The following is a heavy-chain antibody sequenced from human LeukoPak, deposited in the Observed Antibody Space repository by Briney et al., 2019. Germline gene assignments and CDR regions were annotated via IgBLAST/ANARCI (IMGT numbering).Heavy chain of an antibody. CDR2: ISGSGSST. J-gene: IGHJ6*02. V-gene: IGHV3-23*01. CDR3: ARVLVTTSLWAYYGMDV. CDR1: GFSFTSYA. D-gene: IGHD4-17*01. Sequence: GGSLRLSCAASGFSFTSYAMSWVRQAPGKGLEWVSAISGSGSSTYYADSVKGRFTISRDNSKNTLYLQMNSLRAEDTAVYYCARVLVTTSLWAYYGMDVWGQGTTVTVSS.